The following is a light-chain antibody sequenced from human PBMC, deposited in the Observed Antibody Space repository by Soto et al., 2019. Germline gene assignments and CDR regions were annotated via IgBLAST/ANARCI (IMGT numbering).Light chain of an antibody. CDR3: QKYTRAPFT. CDR2: AAS. CDR1: QGISNY. J-gene: IGKJ3*01. V-gene: IGKV1-27*01. Sequence: DIQMTQSPSSLSASVGDRVAITCRASQGISNYLAWYQQKPGKVPKLLIYAASTLQADVPSRFRGSESGTDFTLTISNFQPEDFATYYCQKYTRAPFTFGPGTKVDIK.